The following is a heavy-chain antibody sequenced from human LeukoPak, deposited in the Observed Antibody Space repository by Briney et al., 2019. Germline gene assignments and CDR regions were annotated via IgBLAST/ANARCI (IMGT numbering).Heavy chain of an antibody. Sequence: GGSLRLSCSSSRLAYTNYAMHWVRQAAGRGVEYVSGITPYGGRTHFAGAVKGRLTMSRDNSKNTLYLQMSSLRPEDTAVYYCVKDFSGSYSFDSWGQGTLVTVSS. CDR1: RLAYTNYA. J-gene: IGHJ4*02. D-gene: IGHD1-26*01. CDR2: ITPYGGRT. CDR3: VKDFSGSYSFDS. V-gene: IGHV3-64D*09.